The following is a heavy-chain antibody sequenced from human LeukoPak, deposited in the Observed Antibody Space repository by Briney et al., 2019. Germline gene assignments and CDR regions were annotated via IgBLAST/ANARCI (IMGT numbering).Heavy chain of an antibody. D-gene: IGHD6-19*01. J-gene: IGHJ4*02. CDR1: GFTVSSNY. V-gene: IGHV3-53*01. CDR3: AKGGGGWYLSVYYFDY. CDR2: IYSGGST. Sequence: GGSLRLSCAASGFTVSSNYMSWVRQAPGKGLEWVSVIYSGGSTYYADSVKGRFTISRDNSKNTLYLQMNSLRAEDTAVYYCAKGGGGWYLSVYYFDYWGQGTLVTVSS.